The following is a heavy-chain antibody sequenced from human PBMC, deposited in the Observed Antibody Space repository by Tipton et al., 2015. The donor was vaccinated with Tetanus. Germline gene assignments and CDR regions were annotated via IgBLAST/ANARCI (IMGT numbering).Heavy chain of an antibody. V-gene: IGHV1-8*01. CDR3: ARDEGRIAAAGTYFEY. J-gene: IGHJ4*02. CDR2: MNPKGGTI. CDR1: GYSFSSHD. Sequence: QLVQSGAEVKKPGASVKVSCKASGYSFSSHDIFWVRQATGQGLEWLGWMNPKGGTIGSAQKYQGRLTMTTDTSTSTAYMELKSLRSDDTAVYYCARDEGRIAAAGTYFEYWGQGTLVTVS. D-gene: IGHD6-13*01.